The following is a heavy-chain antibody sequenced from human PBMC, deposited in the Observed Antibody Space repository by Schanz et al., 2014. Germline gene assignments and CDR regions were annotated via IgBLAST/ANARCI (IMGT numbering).Heavy chain of an antibody. V-gene: IGHV3-23*01. J-gene: IGHJ4*02. CDR3: AKTLFPGGTQTFGN. Sequence: EVQLLESGGGLVQPGGSLRLSCEASGFSFGNYGMSWVRQAPGKGLEWVSVFDANDGRAYYADSAKGRFTISRDNSKSTLYVEMNSLRVEDTAVYYCAKTLFPGGTQTFGNWGRGTLVTVSS. CDR2: FDANDGRA. CDR1: GFSFGNYG. D-gene: IGHD2-8*02.